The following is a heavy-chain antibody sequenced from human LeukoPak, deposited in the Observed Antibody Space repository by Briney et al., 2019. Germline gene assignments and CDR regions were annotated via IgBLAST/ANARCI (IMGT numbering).Heavy chain of an antibody. CDR2: ISHSGNT. D-gene: IGHD2-21*02. J-gene: IGHJ6*03. CDR1: GGSFNGYY. V-gene: IGHV4-34*01. Sequence: SETLSLSCGVYGGSFNGYYWSWIRQPPGKGLEWIGEISHSGNTNYNPSLKSRVTMSVDTSTKQLSLRLSSVTAADTAVYYCARCLIVTVAARGYRCYMDVWGNGTTVAVSS. CDR3: ARCLIVTVAARGYRCYMDV.